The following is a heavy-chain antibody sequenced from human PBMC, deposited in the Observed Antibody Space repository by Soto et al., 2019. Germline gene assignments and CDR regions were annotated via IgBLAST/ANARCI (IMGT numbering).Heavy chain of an antibody. J-gene: IGHJ4*02. D-gene: IGHD2-2*01. CDR3: ARARRVVPAATSALSLRRWATSIHS. V-gene: IGHV1-69*13. Sequence: GASVKVSCKASGGTFSSYAISWVRQAPGQGLEWMGGIIPIFGTANYAQKFQGRVTITADESTSTAYMELSSLRSEDTAVYYCARARRVVPAATSALSLRRWATSIHSWGQG. CDR2: IIPIFGTA. CDR1: GGTFSSYA.